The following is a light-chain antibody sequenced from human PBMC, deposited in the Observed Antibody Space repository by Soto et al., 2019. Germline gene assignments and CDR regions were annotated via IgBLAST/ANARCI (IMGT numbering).Light chain of an antibody. CDR1: QSINTW. V-gene: IGKV1-39*01. Sequence: DIQITHSPSTLSASVVDRVTITFLASQSINTWLAWYQQKPGKAPKLLIYAASSLQSGVPSRFSGSGSGTDFTLTISSLQPEDFATYYCQQSYTRKFGQGTKVDIK. J-gene: IGKJ1*01. CDR3: QQSYTRK. CDR2: AAS.